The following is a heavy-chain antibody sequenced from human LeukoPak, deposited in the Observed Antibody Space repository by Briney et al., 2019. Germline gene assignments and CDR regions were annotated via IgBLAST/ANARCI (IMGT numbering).Heavy chain of an antibody. V-gene: IGHV3-48*01. CDR2: ISSSSTI. CDR1: GFTFSSYS. J-gene: IGHJ4*02. Sequence: GGSLRLSCAASGFTFSSYSMNWVRQAPGKGLEWVSYISSSSTIYYADSVKGRFTISRDNAKNSLYLQMNSLRAEDTAVYYCARDYPRGYSGYDSRDYWGQGTLVTVSS. CDR3: ARDYPRGYSGYDSRDY. D-gene: IGHD5-12*01.